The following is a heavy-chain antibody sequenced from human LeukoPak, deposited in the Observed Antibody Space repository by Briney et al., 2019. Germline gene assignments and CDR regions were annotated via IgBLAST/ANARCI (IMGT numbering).Heavy chain of an antibody. CDR2: TRGDGSEK. CDR1: GGSISPYY. J-gene: IGHJ4*02. Sequence: ETLTLTCVVSGGSISPYYWSWIRQSPGKGLEWVANTRGDGSEKYYVDSVKGRLTISRDNAKNSLYLQMNSLRAEDTAVYYCARDLAGHYYGSGSSFDYWGQGTLVTVSS. CDR3: ARDLAGHYYGSGSSFDY. V-gene: IGHV3-7*01. D-gene: IGHD3-10*01.